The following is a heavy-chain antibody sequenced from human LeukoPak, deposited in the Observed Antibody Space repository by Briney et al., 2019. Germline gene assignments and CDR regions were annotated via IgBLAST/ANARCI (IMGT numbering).Heavy chain of an antibody. D-gene: IGHD2-15*01. CDR2: ISWNSGSI. CDR3: AKGATIAATLGWFDP. V-gene: IGHV3-9*01. CDR1: GFPFDDYA. Sequence: PGRSLRLSCAASGFPFDDYAMHWVRPAPGKGLEWVSGISWNSGSIGYADSVKGRFTISRDNAKNSLYLQMNSLRAEDTALYYCAKGATIAATLGWFDPWGQGTLVTVSS. J-gene: IGHJ5*02.